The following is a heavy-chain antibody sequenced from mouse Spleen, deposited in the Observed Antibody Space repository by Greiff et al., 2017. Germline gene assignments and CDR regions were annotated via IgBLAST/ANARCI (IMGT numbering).Heavy chain of an antibody. Sequence: EVQLQESGPGLVKPSQSLSLTCSVTGYSITSGYYWNWIRQFPGNKLEWMGYISYDGSNNYNPSLKNRISITRDTSKNQFFLKLNSVTTEDTATYYCARVPLIYGSYYFDYWGQGTTLTVSS. V-gene: IGHV3-6*01. CDR3: ARVPLIYGSYYFDY. D-gene: IGHD1-1*01. J-gene: IGHJ2*01. CDR1: GYSITSGYY. CDR2: ISYDGSN.